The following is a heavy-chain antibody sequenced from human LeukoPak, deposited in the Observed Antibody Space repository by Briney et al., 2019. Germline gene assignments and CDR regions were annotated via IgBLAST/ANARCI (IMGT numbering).Heavy chain of an antibody. CDR3: ARDSLSDDSSGYYDF. Sequence: GSVTVSCKASGYTFSGYYMHWVRQAPGHGLEWMGWINPKTLGTNYAQKFRGRVTMTRDTSITTVYMELSSLRSDDTAVYFCARDSLSDDSSGYYDFWGQGTRVTVST. CDR1: GYTFSGYY. V-gene: IGHV1-2*02. J-gene: IGHJ4*02. CDR2: INPKTLGT. D-gene: IGHD3-22*01.